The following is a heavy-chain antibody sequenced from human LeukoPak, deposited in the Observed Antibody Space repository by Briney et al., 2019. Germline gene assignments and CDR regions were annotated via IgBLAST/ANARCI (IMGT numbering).Heavy chain of an antibody. CDR3: ARDGLGAVAGGNNWLDP. CDR2: INPNSGGT. J-gene: IGHJ5*02. V-gene: IGHV1-2*02. Sequence: ASVKVSCKASGYTLTGYYMHWVRQAPGQGLEWMGWINPNSGGTNYAQKFQGRVTMTRDTSISTAYMELSRLRSDDTAVYYCARDGLGAVAGGNNWLDPWGQGTLVTVSS. D-gene: IGHD6-19*01. CDR1: GYTLTGYY.